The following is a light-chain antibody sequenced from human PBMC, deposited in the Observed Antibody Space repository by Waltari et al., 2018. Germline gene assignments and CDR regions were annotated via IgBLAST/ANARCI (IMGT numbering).Light chain of an antibody. CDR3: AAWDDSLNGVV. Sequence: QSVLTQPPSVSEAPRQRVTISCSGSSSNIGNNAVNWYQLPGKAPKLLIYYDDLLPSGVSDRFSGSKSGTSASLAISGLQSEDEADYYCAAWDDSLNGVVFGGGTKLTVL. CDR2: YDD. V-gene: IGLV1-36*01. CDR1: SSNIGNNA. J-gene: IGLJ2*01.